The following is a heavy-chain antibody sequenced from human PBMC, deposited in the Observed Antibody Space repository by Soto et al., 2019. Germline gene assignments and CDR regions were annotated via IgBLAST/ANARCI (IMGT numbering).Heavy chain of an antibody. CDR1: CGSISSGGYY. Sequence: SETLSLTCTFSCGSISSGGYYWSWIRQHPGKGLEWIGYIYYSGSTYYNPSLKSRVTISVDTSKNQFSLKLSSVTAADTAVYYCASSGSGFPWTAAGGIYFDYWGQGTLVTVSS. J-gene: IGHJ4*02. D-gene: IGHD1-26*01. V-gene: IGHV4-31*03. CDR2: IYYSGST. CDR3: ASSGSGFPWTAAGGIYFDY.